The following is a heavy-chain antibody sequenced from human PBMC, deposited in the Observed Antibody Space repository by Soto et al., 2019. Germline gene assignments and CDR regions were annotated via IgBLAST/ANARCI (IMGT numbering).Heavy chain of an antibody. V-gene: IGHV1-18*01. Sequence: GASVKVSCKASGYTFTSYGISWVRQAPGQGLKWIRRIIAYNSKANYAQKFQGRVTITTDTSTSTAYMELSSLRSEDTAVYYCARSSAAAAHYYYYYMDVWGKGTTVTVSS. D-gene: IGHD6-13*01. J-gene: IGHJ6*03. CDR3: ARSSAAAAHYYYYYMDV. CDR2: IIAYNSKA. CDR1: GYTFTSYG.